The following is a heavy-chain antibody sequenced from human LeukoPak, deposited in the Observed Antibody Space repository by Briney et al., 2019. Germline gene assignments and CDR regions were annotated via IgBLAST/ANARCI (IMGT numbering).Heavy chain of an antibody. CDR3: ARVSRITMVRGVILPFDY. Sequence: PGGSLRLSCAASGFTFSSYSMNWVRQAPGKGLEWVSSISSSSSYIYYADSVKGRFTISRDNAKNSLYLQMNSLRAEDTAVYYCARVSRITMVRGVILPFDYWGQGTLVTVSS. CDR2: ISSSSSYI. D-gene: IGHD3-10*01. V-gene: IGHV3-21*01. J-gene: IGHJ4*02. CDR1: GFTFSSYS.